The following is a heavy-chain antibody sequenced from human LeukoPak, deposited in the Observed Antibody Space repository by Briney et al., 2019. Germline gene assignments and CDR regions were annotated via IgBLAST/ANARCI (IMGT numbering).Heavy chain of an antibody. D-gene: IGHD1-1*01. J-gene: IGHJ6*03. CDR1: GFTFSTYA. CDR2: IKEDGSEK. CDR3: ARDSNDLYYYYMDV. V-gene: IGHV3-7*01. Sequence: TGGSLRLSCAASGFTFSTYAMSWVRQAPGKGLEWVANIKEDGSEKDYVDSVKGRFTISRDNTKNSLYLQMNSLRAEDTATYYCARDSNDLYYYYMDVWGKGTTVTISS.